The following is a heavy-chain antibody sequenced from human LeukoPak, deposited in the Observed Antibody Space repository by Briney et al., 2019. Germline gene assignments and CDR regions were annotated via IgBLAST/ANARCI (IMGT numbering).Heavy chain of an antibody. V-gene: IGHV1-2*02. CDR2: IVPNNGDT. D-gene: IGHD3-10*01. Sequence: ASVKVSCKASGYTFTDYYIHWVRQSPGQGLEWMGWIVPNNGDTHYAQKFQGRVTMTRDTSISTAYMELRRLTSDDTAVYFCARDEGRGGDLGYWGQGTLVSVSS. CDR3: ARDEGRGGDLGY. J-gene: IGHJ4*02. CDR1: GYTFTDYY.